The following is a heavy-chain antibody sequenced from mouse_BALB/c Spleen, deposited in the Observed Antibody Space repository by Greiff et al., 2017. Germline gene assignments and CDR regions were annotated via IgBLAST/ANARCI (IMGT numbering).Heavy chain of an antibody. CDR3: ARSGTGAMDY. V-gene: IGHV1S127*01. J-gene: IGHJ4*01. CDR1: GYSFTSYW. D-gene: IGHD4-1*01. Sequence: VQLQQSGPQLVRPGASVKISCKASGYSFTSYWMHWVKQRPGQGLEWIGMIDPSDSETRLNQKFKDKATLTVDKSSSTAYMQLSSPTSEDSAVYYCARSGTGAMDYWGQGTSVSVSS. CDR2: IDPSDSET.